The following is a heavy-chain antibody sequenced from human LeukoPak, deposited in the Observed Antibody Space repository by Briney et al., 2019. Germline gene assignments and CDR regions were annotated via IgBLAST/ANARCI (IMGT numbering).Heavy chain of an antibody. CDR2: IKSKTDGGTT. Sequence: GGSLRLSCAASGFTFSNAWMSWVRQAPGKGLEWVGRIKSKTDGGTTDYAAPVKGRFTISRDDSKNTLYLQMNSLKTEDTAVYYCTTDPTDMATILTIYWGQGTLVTVSS. V-gene: IGHV3-15*01. CDR3: TTDPTDMATILTIY. J-gene: IGHJ4*02. D-gene: IGHD5-24*01. CDR1: GFTFSNAW.